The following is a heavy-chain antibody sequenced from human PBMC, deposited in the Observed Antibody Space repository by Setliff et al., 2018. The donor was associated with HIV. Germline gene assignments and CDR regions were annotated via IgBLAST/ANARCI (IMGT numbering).Heavy chain of an antibody. J-gene: IGHJ4*02. V-gene: IGHV1-2*02. CDR3: ARSTTAD. Sequence: VASVKVSCKASGYTFTEYYIHWVRQAPGQGLEWMGWIYPNTGGTNYAQKFQGRVTMTRDTSISTAYMELSRLRSDDTALYYCARSTTADWGQGTTVTVSS. CDR1: GYTFTEYY. D-gene: IGHD4-17*01. CDR2: IYPNTGGT.